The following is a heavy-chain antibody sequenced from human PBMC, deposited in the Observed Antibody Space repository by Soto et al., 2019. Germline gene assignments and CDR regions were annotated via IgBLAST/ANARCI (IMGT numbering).Heavy chain of an antibody. J-gene: IGHJ4*02. Sequence: SETLSLTCTVSGGSINSYYWSWIRQPPGKGLEWIGYIYYSGSTNYNPALKSRVTISVNTSKDQFSLRLSSVTAADSYLDNCPKHRYCYGSYYFDYWAQGTLVTVSS. CDR3: PKHRYCYGSYYFDY. V-gene: IGHV4-59*08. CDR1: GGSINSYY. CDR2: IYYSGST. D-gene: IGHD5-18*01.